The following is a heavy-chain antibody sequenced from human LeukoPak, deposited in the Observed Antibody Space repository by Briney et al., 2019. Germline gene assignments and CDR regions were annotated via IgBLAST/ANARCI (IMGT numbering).Heavy chain of an antibody. CDR2: ISAYNGNT. CDR3: ARDIGCSGGSCYSGVVAFDI. CDR1: GYTFTSYG. D-gene: IGHD2-15*01. V-gene: IGHV1-18*01. J-gene: IGHJ3*02. Sequence: GASVNVSCKASGYTFTSYGISWVRQAPGQGLEWMGWISAYNGNTNYAQKLQGRVTMTTDTSTSTAYMELRSLRSDDTAVYYCARDIGCSGGSCYSGVVAFDIWGQGTMVTVSS.